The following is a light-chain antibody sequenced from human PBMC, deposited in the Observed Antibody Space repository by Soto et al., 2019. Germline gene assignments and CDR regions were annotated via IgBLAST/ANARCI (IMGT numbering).Light chain of an antibody. V-gene: IGKV3-20*01. CDR2: GAS. Sequence: DIVLTQSPGTLSLSPGERASLSCRASQSVSSGHLAWYQQKPGQAPRLLIYGASSRATGIPDRFSGSGSGIDFTVTISSLDPEDYAVYYCQQYGHSLWTFGQGTKVEIK. J-gene: IGKJ1*01. CDR3: QQYGHSLWT. CDR1: QSVSSGH.